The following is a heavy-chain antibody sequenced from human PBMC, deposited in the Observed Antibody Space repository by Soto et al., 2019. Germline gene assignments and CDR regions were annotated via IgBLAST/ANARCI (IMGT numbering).Heavy chain of an antibody. CDR1: GFIFNSYA. V-gene: IGHV3-23*01. CDR3: AKDGDLYRGYFDY. D-gene: IGHD3-10*01. CDR2: LTSTGGT. J-gene: IGHJ4*02. Sequence: EVQLLESGGGLVQPGGSLRLSCAASGFIFNSYAMSWVRQAPGKGLEWVSTLTSTGGTYYADSVKGRFPISRDNSKNTLYLQMNNLRAEDTAVYYCAKDGDLYRGYFDYWGQGTLVTVSS.